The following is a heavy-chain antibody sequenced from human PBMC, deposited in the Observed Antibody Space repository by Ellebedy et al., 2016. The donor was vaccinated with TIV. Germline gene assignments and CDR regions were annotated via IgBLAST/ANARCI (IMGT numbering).Heavy chain of an antibody. CDR1: GDSISSYS. Sequence: SETLSLXXTVSGDSISSYSWTWIRQPPGKGLELIGYLFYSGNTNYNPSLKSRVTMSVDTSKNQFSLKLSSMTAADTAVYYCARFDYDVEGYYGLDVWGQGTTVTVSS. CDR3: ARFDYDVEGYYGLDV. D-gene: IGHD3-16*01. J-gene: IGHJ6*02. CDR2: LFYSGNT. V-gene: IGHV4-59*01.